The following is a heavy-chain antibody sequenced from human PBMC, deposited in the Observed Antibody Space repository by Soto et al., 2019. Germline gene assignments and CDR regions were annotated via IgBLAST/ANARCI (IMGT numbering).Heavy chain of an antibody. V-gene: IGHV3-23*01. CDR3: AKGGLRFLEWLQYYFDY. CDR1: GFSFTTYA. D-gene: IGHD3-3*01. Sequence: TGGSLRLSCAASGFSFTTYAMSWVRQPPGKGLEWVSGISGTGDRTYYADSVRGRFTISRDNSKNTLYLQMNGLRAEDTAVYYRAKGGLRFLEWLQYYFDYWGQGS. J-gene: IGHJ4*02. CDR2: ISGTGDRT.